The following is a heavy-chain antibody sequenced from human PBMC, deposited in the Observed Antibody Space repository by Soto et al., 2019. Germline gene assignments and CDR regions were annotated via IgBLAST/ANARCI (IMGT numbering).Heavy chain of an antibody. CDR2: INPNSGGT. CDR3: ARGDIVVVPAENWFGP. D-gene: IGHD2-2*01. V-gene: IGHV1-2*02. Sequence: ASVKVSCKASGYTFTGYYMHWVRQAPGQGLEWMGWINPNSGGTNYAQKFQGRVTMTRDTSISTAYMELSRLRSDDTAVYYCARGDIVVVPAENWFGPWGQGTLVTVSS. CDR1: GYTFTGYY. J-gene: IGHJ5*02.